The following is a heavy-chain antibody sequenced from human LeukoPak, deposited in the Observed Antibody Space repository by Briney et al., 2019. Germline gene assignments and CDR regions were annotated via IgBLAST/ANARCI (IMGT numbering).Heavy chain of an antibody. Sequence: GGSLRLSCAASGFTFGNSWVHWVRQAPGKGLVWVSRINSDGSSTTYADSVKGRFTISRDNAKNTLYLQMNSLRDEDTAVYFCARGQAGTSWFDPWGQGTLVTVSS. J-gene: IGHJ5*02. CDR1: GFTFGNSW. CDR3: ARGQAGTSWFDP. V-gene: IGHV3-74*01. CDR2: INSDGSST. D-gene: IGHD1-14*01.